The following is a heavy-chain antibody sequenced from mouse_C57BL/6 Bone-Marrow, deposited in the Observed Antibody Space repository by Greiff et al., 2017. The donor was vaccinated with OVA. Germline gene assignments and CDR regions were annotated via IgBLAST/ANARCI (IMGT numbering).Heavy chain of an antibody. V-gene: IGHV2-4*01. J-gene: IGHJ4*01. CDR1: GFSLTSYG. D-gene: IGHD2-3*01. CDR3: AKNDGYYAMDY. Sequence: QVQLQQSGPGLVQPSQSLSITCTVSGFSLTSYGVHWVRQPPGKGLEWLGVIWSGESTDYNAAFISRLSISKDNSKSQVFFKMNSLQADDTAIYYCAKNDGYYAMDYWGQGTSVTVSS. CDR2: IWSGEST.